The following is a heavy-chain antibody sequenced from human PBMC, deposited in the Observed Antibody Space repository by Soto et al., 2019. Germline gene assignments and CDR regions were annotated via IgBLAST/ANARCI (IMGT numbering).Heavy chain of an antibody. CDR2: MYSGGNT. Sequence: SETLSLTCTVSGGSFSSSTYYWGWIRQPPGKGLEWIGSMYSGGNTYYNPSLRSRVTVSVDTSKNHFSLKLTSVTAADTAMYYCARQPYDSTGYYYGAWGQGTLVTVS. CDR3: ARQPYDSTGYYYGA. D-gene: IGHD3-22*01. V-gene: IGHV4-39*01. CDR1: GGSFSSSTYY. J-gene: IGHJ5*02.